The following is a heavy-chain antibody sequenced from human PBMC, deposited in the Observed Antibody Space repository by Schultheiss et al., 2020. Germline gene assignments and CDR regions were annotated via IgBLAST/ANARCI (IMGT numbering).Heavy chain of an antibody. D-gene: IGHD3-22*01. J-gene: IGHJ3*02. V-gene: IGHV3-15*01. CDR3: TTGPYYYDTEDAFDI. CDR1: GFTFSNAW. Sequence: GSLRLSCAASGFTFSNAWMSWVRQAPGKGLEWVGRIKSKTDGGTTDYAAPVKGRFTISRDDSKNTLYLQMNSLKTEDTAVYYCTTGPYYYDTEDAFDIWGQGTMVTVSS. CDR2: IKSKTDGGTT.